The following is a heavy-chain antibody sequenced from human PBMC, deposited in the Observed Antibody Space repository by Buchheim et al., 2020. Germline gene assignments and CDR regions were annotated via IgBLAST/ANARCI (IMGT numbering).Heavy chain of an antibody. CDR2: ISYDGSNK. CDR3: AKDSCSGDSCWDPGMDV. D-gene: IGHD2-15*01. V-gene: IGHV3-30*18. CDR1: GFTFSTYG. J-gene: IGHJ6*02. Sequence: QVQLVESGGGVVQPGRSLRLSCAASGFTFSTYGMHWVRQAPGKGLEWVTVISYDGSNKYYADSVKGRFTISRDHYKNTLYLQMNSLRAEDTAVYYCAKDSCSGDSCWDPGMDVWGQGTT.